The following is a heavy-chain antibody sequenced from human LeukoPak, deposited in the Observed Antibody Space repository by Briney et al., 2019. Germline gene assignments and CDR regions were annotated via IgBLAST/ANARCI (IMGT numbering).Heavy chain of an antibody. CDR3: ANGLGGATDY. J-gene: IGHJ4*02. CDR1: GFTFSSYT. Sequence: PGGSLRLSCAASGFTFSSYTMNWVRQAPGKGMEWVASVSSTSFHIYYADSVKGRFTISRDNAKNSLYLQLNSLRAEDTAVYYCANGLGGATDYWGQGTLVTVSS. V-gene: IGHV3-21*01. CDR2: VSSTSFHI. D-gene: IGHD1-26*01.